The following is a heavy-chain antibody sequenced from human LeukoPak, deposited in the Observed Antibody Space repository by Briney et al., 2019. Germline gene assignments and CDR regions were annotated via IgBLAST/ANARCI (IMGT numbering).Heavy chain of an antibody. Sequence: VASVKVSCKASGGTFSSYAISWVRQAPGRGLEWMGGIIPIFGTANYAQRFQGRVTITTDESTSTAYMELSSLRSEDTAVYYCATPLDLVYGGNTPSYYYYMDVWGKGTTVTVSS. CDR1: GGTFSSYA. V-gene: IGHV1-69*05. D-gene: IGHD4-23*01. J-gene: IGHJ6*03. CDR3: ATPLDLVYGGNTPSYYYYMDV. CDR2: IIPIFGTA.